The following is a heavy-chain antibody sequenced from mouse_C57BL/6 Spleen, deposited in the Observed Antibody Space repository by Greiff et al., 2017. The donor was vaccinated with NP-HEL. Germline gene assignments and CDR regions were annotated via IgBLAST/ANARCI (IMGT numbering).Heavy chain of an antibody. CDR1: GFTFSDYG. J-gene: IGHJ2*01. D-gene: IGHD1-1*01. CDR3: VTTVASY. CDR2: ISSGSSTI. Sequence: EVHLVESGGGLVKPGGSLKLSCAASGFTFSDYGMHWVRQAPEKGLEWVAYISSGSSTIYYADPVKGLFTISRDNAKNTLFLQMTSLRSEDTAMYYCVTTVASYWGQGTTLTVSS. V-gene: IGHV5-17*01.